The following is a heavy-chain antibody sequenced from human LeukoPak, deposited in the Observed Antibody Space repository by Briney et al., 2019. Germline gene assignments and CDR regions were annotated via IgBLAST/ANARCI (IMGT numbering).Heavy chain of an antibody. J-gene: IGHJ4*02. D-gene: IGHD6-13*01. CDR1: GFTFSSYV. V-gene: IGHV3-23*01. CDR2: ISGSGGTT. CDR3: AKEQLIPYYFDY. Sequence: PGGSLRLSCAASGFTFSSYVMSWVRQAPGKGLEWASAISGSGGTTYYADSVKSRFTISRDNSKNTLFLQMNSLRAEDTAVYYCAKEQLIPYYFDYWGQGTLVTVSS.